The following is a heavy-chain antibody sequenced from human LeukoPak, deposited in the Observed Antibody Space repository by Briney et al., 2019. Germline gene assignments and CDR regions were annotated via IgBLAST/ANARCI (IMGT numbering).Heavy chain of an antibody. CDR3: ASFKVQGDFDY. CDR1: GGSISSYY. Sequence: PSETLSLTCTVSGGSISSYYWSWIRQPPGKGLEWIGYIYYSGSTNYNPSLKSRVTISVDTSKNQFSLKLSSVTAADTAVYYCASFKVQGDFDYWGQGTLVTVSS. D-gene: IGHD3-16*01. J-gene: IGHJ4*02. V-gene: IGHV4-59*01. CDR2: IYYSGST.